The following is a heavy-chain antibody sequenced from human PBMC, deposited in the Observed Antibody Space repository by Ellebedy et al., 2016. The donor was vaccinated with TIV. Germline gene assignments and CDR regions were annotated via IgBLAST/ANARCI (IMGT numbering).Heavy chain of an antibody. J-gene: IGHJ6*02. CDR2: IDSDGSSP. D-gene: IGHD6-19*01. CDR3: ARVEVGRSGPSYGMDV. Sequence: GESLKISCAASGFTFSSYWMHWVRQAPGKGLVWVSRIDSDGSSPTYVDSVKGRFTISRDNAKNTLYLQMTSLRAEDTAVYYCARVEVGRSGPSYGMDVWGQGTTVTVSS. V-gene: IGHV3-74*01. CDR1: GFTFSSYW.